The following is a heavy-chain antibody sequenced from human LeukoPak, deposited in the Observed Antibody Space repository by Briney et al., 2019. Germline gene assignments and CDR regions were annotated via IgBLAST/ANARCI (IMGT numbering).Heavy chain of an antibody. CDR3: ARGVGYYDFWSGYRPYYYYGMDV. V-gene: IGHV1-18*01. Sequence: ASVKVSCKASGYTFTSYGISWVRQAPGQGLEWMGWISAYNGNTNYAQKLQGRATMTTDTSTSTAYMELSSLRSEDTAVYYCARGVGYYDFWSGYRPYYYYGMDVWGQGTTVTVSS. J-gene: IGHJ6*02. CDR1: GYTFTSYG. CDR2: ISAYNGNT. D-gene: IGHD3-3*01.